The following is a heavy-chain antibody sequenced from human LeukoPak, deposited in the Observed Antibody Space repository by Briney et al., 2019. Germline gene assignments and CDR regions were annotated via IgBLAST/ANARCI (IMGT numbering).Heavy chain of an antibody. D-gene: IGHD5-12*01. CDR1: GFTFSSYS. CDR2: ISSSSSYI. V-gene: IGHV3-21*01. J-gene: IGHJ4*02. CDR3: AVAYSGYDSVKYFDY. Sequence: GGSLRLSCAASGFTFSSYSMNWVRQAPGKGLEGVSSISSSSSYIYYADSVKGRFTISRDNAKNSLYLQMNSLRAEDTAVYYCAVAYSGYDSVKYFDYWGQGTLVTVSS.